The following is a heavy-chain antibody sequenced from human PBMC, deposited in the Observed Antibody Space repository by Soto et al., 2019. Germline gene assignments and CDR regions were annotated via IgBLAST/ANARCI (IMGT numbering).Heavy chain of an antibody. V-gene: IGHV1-18*01. CDR3: ARIQYLSRFDP. Sequence: QVKLVQSGPEVKKPGASVKVSCKASGYSFTSYGITWVRQAPGQGLEWMGWVSGNNGNTKYAQKIQGRVTMTTDTSTNTAYMDLRSLRYDDTAVYYCARIQYLSRFDPWGQGTLVTVSS. CDR1: GYSFTSYG. CDR2: VSGNNGNT. J-gene: IGHJ5*02.